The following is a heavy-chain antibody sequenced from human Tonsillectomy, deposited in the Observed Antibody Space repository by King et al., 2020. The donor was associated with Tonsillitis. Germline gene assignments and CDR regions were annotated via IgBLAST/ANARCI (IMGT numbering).Heavy chain of an antibody. V-gene: IGHV1-2*02. J-gene: IGHJ6*02. D-gene: IGHD2-21*02. CDR2: INPNNGDT. CDR3: AKLLLRRDRYYYGMDV. Sequence: VQLVESGAEVKKPGASVKVSCKASGYTFTGYYMHWVRQAPGQGLEWMGWINPNNGDTNYTQNFQGRVTLTRDTSISTAYMELSRLRSDDTAVYYCAKLLLRRDRYYYGMDVWGQGTTVTVSS. CDR1: GYTFTGYY.